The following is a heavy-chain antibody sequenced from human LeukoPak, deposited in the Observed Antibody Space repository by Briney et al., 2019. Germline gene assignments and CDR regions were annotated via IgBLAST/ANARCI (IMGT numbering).Heavy chain of an antibody. J-gene: IGHJ3*02. D-gene: IGHD3-22*01. V-gene: IGHV3-30*09. CDR1: GFTFSRYA. CDR3: ARDVPYYYESSGYYSLGFDI. Sequence: GGSLRLSCAASGFTFSRYAMHWVRQAPGKGLEWVAVISYDGSNKYYADSVKGRFAISRDNAKNSLYLQMNSLRAEDTAVYYCARDVPYYYESSGYYSLGFDIWGQGTMVTVSS. CDR2: ISYDGSNK.